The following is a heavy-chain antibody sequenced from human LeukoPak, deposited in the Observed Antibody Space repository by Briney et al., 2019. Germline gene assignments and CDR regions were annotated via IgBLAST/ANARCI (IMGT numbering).Heavy chain of an antibody. V-gene: IGHV3-23*01. CDR3: AKGSSSSRPYYFDY. CDR1: GFTFSSYA. D-gene: IGHD6-6*01. Sequence: GVSLRLSCAASGFTFSSYAMSWVRQAPGKGLEWVSAISGSGGSTYHADSVKGRFTISRDNSKNTLFLQMNSLRVEDTAVYYCAKGSSSSRPYYFDYWGQGTLVTVSS. J-gene: IGHJ4*02. CDR2: ISGSGGST.